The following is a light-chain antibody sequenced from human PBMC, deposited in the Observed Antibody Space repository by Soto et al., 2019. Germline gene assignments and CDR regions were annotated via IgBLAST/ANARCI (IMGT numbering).Light chain of an antibody. J-gene: IGLJ3*02. V-gene: IGLV1-40*01. CDR3: QSYDSSLSGVV. Sequence: QSVLTQPPSVSGAPGQRVTIPCTGSSSNIGAGYDVHWYQQLPGTAPKLLIYGNSNRPSGVPDQFSGSKSGTSASLAITGLQAEDEADYYCQSYDSSLSGVVFGGGTKLTVL. CDR1: SSNIGAGYD. CDR2: GNS.